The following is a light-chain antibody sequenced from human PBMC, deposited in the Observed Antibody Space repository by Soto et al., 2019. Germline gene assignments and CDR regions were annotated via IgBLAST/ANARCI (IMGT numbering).Light chain of an antibody. CDR3: QQRSNWPPIT. V-gene: IGKV3-11*01. CDR1: QSVSNS. Sequence: IVMTQSPATLSLSPGARAPLSCRASQSVSNSVAWYQQKPGQAPRLLIYDASNRATGIPARFSGSGSGTDFTLTISSLEPEDFAVYYCQQRSNWPPITFGQGTRLEIK. J-gene: IGKJ5*01. CDR2: DAS.